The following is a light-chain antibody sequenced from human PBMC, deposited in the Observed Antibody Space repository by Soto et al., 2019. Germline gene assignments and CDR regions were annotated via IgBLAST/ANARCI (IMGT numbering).Light chain of an antibody. Sequence: QSVLTQPPSVSEAPGQRVTISCTGSSSSIGAGYEAHWYQQVPGTAPKLLIYEINNRPSGVPDRFSGSKSGTSASLAITGLQAEDEAEYYCQSYDSSRSGDVFGTGTKLTVL. J-gene: IGLJ1*01. CDR2: EIN. CDR1: SSSIGAGYE. CDR3: QSYDSSRSGDV. V-gene: IGLV1-40*01.